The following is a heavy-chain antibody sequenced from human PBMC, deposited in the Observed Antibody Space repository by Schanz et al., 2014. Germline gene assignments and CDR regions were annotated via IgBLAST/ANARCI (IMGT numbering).Heavy chain of an antibody. CDR1: GFTLSSYA. J-gene: IGHJ4*02. CDR3: ARANCRRKINFDY. CDR2: MSYDGSIK. V-gene: IGHV3-30*04. Sequence: QVQLVESGGGVVQPGRSLRLSCAAYGFTLSSYAMHWVRQAPGKGLEWVAAMSYDGSIKYYGDSVKGRFTISRDNSKNTLYLHMNPLRSEDTAVYYCARANCRRKINFDYWGRGTLVTVSS. D-gene: IGHD2-21*01.